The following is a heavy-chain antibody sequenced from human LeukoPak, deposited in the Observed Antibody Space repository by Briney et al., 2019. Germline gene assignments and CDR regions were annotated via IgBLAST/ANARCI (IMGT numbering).Heavy chain of an antibody. CDR2: ISTSGSAM. CDR1: GFTFSNYA. J-gene: IGHJ4*02. D-gene: IGHD1-26*01. CDR3: ASSGSYRFDY. Sequence: GGSLRLSCAASGFTFSNYAMSWVRQAPGKGLEWVSHISTSGSAMYYADSVKGRFTISRDNAKDSLYLQMNSLRDEDTAVYYCASSGSYRFDYWGQGTLVTVSS. V-gene: IGHV3-48*02.